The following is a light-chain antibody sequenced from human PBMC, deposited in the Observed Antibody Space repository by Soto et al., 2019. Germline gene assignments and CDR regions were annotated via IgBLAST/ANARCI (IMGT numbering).Light chain of an antibody. CDR3: SSYTSSSTLGV. CDR2: DVS. V-gene: IGLV2-14*04. J-gene: IGLJ1*01. Sequence: SITKKKTSSDVGGYNYVSWYQQHPGKAPKLMIYDVSNRPSGVSNRFSGSKSGNTASLTISGLQAEDEADYYCSSYTSSSTLGVFGTGTKVTVL. CDR1: SSDVGGYNY.